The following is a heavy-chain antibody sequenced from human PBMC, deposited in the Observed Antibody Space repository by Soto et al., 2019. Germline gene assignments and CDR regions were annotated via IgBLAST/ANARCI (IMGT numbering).Heavy chain of an antibody. V-gene: IGHV1-69*08. CDR3: ARDRALNTAALGRAY. Sequence: QVQLGQSGAEVKKPGSSVKVSCKASGGAFDSYIVSWVRQAPGQGLEWMGRIIPMFGITNYAQKFHARVTTTADKSTSTAYMELSSLRSEDTAIYYCARDRALNTAALGRAYWGQATLVTVSS. CDR1: GGAFDSYI. CDR2: IIPMFGIT. J-gene: IGHJ4*02. D-gene: IGHD6-13*01.